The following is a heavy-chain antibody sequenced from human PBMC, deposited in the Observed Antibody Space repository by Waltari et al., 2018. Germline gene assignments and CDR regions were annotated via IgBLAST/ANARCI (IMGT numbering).Heavy chain of an antibody. J-gene: IGHJ5*02. CDR1: GYTFTNYA. Sequence: QVQLVQSGSELKKPGASVKVSCKASGYTFTNYAINWLRQAPGQGLELMGWINTNTVNPTYVQGFTGRFVFSLDTSVSTAYLQSNSLKADDTAVYYCAREVVPAATIVVNWFDPWGQGTLVTVSS. D-gene: IGHD2-2*01. CDR2: INTNTVNP. CDR3: AREVVPAATIVVNWFDP. V-gene: IGHV7-4-1*02.